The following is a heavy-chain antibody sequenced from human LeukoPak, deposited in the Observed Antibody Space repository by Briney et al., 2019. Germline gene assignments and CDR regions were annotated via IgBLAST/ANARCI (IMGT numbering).Heavy chain of an antibody. CDR2: IYYTGAT. Sequence: SETLSLTCTVSGGSIGSNYWTWIRQPPGKGLEYIGYIYYTGATNYNPSLKSRVTISVDTSKNQFSLKMTSVTAADTAVYFCAKYGNSGWVIDNWGQGTLVIVSS. D-gene: IGHD6-19*01. CDR3: AKYGNSGWVIDN. J-gene: IGHJ4*02. CDR1: GGSIGSNY. V-gene: IGHV4-59*08.